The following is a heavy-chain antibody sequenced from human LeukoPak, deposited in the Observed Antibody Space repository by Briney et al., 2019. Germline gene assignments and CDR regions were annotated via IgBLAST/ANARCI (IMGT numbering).Heavy chain of an antibody. CDR3: TTVSLVVVAAASNV. D-gene: IGHD2-2*01. CDR1: GFSFTDAW. V-gene: IGHV3-15*01. J-gene: IGHJ4*02. CDR2: IKSKTDGGTT. Sequence: PGGSLRLSCAASGFSFTDAWLNWVRQAPGKGLEWVGRIKSKTDGGTTDYAPPVKGRFTISRDDSKNTLYLQMSSLRTEDTAVYYCTTVSLVVVAAASNVWGQGTLVTVSS.